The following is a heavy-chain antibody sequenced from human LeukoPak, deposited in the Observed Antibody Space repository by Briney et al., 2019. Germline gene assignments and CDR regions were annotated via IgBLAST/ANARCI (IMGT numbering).Heavy chain of an antibody. CDR2: IIPILGTA. CDR1: GGTFSSYA. CDR3: ARVKELDAYYYNYGMDA. D-gene: IGHD1-7*01. J-gene: IGHJ6*02. V-gene: IGHV1-69*13. Sequence: ASVKVSCKASGGTFSSYAIRWVRQAPGQGLEWMGGIIPILGTAKHAQKFQGRATITADESTSTAYMELSSLRSEDTAVYYCARVKELDAYYYNYGMDAWGQGTTVTVSS.